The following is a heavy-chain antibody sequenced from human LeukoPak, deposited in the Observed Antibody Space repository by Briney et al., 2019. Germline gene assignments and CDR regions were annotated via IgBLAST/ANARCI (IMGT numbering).Heavy chain of an antibody. D-gene: IGHD2-2*01. CDR2: IYTSGST. CDR1: GGSISSYY. J-gene: IGHJ5*02. Sequence: PSETLSLTCTVSGGSISSYYWSWIRQPAGKGLEWIGRIYTSGSTNYNPSLKSRVTMSVDTSKNQFSLKLSSVTAADTAVYYCAREPIVVVSAAVFGWFDPWGQGTLVTVSS. V-gene: IGHV4-4*07. CDR3: AREPIVVVSAAVFGWFDP.